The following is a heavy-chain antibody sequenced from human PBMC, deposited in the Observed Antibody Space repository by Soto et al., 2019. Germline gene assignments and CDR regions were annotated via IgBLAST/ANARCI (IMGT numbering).Heavy chain of an antibody. CDR2: IYYSGST. D-gene: IGHD3-16*01. CDR3: ARQGDNWFDP. J-gene: IGHJ5*02. CDR1: GGSISSSIYY. V-gene: IGHV4-39*01. Sequence: SEALSLNCTDSGGSISSSIYYWGWIRQPPGKGLEWIGSIYYSGSTYYNPSLKSRVTISVDTSKNQFSLKLSSVTAADTAVYYCARQGDNWFDPWGQGTLVTVSS.